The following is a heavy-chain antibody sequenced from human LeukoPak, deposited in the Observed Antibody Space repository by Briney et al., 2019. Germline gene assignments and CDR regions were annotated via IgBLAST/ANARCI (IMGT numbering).Heavy chain of an antibody. D-gene: IGHD3-10*01. CDR3: ARAGEGFDT. V-gene: IGHV3-33*08. CDR2: IWYDGSNK. J-gene: IGHJ3*02. CDR1: GFTFSAYS. Sequence: PGGSLRLSCAASGFTFSAYSMNWVRQAPGKGLEWVAVIWYDGSNKYYGDSVKGRFTISRDNSKNTLYLQMSSLRAEDTAIYYCARAGEGFDTWGQGTKVTVSS.